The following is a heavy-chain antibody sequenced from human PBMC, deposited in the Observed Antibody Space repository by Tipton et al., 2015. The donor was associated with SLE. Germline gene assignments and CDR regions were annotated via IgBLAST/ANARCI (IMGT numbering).Heavy chain of an antibody. J-gene: IGHJ5*02. Sequence: TLSLTCAVYGGSFSGYYWSWIRQPPGKGLEWIGEINHSGSTNYNPSLKSRVTISVDTSKNQFSLKLSSVTAADTAVYYCAGGAIVVVPAAVNWFDPWGQGTLVTVSS. CDR1: GGSFSGYY. V-gene: IGHV4-34*01. CDR3: AGGAIVVVPAAVNWFDP. D-gene: IGHD2-2*01. CDR2: INHSGST.